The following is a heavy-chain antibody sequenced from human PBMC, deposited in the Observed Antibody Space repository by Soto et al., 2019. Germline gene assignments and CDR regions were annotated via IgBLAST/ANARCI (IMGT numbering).Heavy chain of an antibody. CDR2: ISYDGSNK. CDR1: GFTFSSYG. V-gene: IGHV3-30*18. D-gene: IGHD2-2*01. Sequence: PGGSLRLSCAASGFTFSSYGMHWVRQAPGKGLEWVAVISYDGSNKYYADYVKGRITISRDNSKNTLYLQMNSLRAEDTAVYYCAKNLPLNQDYYYYYMDVWGKGTTVTVSS. J-gene: IGHJ6*03. CDR3: AKNLPLNQDYYYYYMDV.